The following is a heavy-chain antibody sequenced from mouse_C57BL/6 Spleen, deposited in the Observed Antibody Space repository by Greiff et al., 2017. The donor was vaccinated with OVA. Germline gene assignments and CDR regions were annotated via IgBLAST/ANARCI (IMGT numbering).Heavy chain of an antibody. J-gene: IGHJ1*03. V-gene: IGHV1-69*01. CDR3: ARGLVLRQYWYFDV. CDR2: IDPSDSYT. CDR1: GYTFTSYW. Sequence: VQLQQPGAELVMPGASVKLSCKASGYTFTSYWMHWVKQRPGQGLEWIGEIDPSDSYTNYNQKFKGKSTLTVDKSSSTAYMQLSSLTSEDSAVYYCARGLVLRQYWYFDVWGTGTTVTVSS. D-gene: IGHD1-2*01.